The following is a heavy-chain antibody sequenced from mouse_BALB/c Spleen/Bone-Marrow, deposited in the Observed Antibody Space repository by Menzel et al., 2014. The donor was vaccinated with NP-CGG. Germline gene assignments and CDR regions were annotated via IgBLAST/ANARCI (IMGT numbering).Heavy chain of an antibody. J-gene: IGHJ1*01. CDR3: ARRCGSLWYFDV. V-gene: IGHV1-7*01. CDR1: GYTFTNYW. Sequence: VQLQESGAELAKPGASVKMSCKASGYTFTNYWMHWVKQRPGQGLEWIGYINPSSGYTEYNQKFKDKATLTADKSSSTAYMQLNILTSEDSAVYYCARRCGSLWYFDVWGAGTTVTGSS. D-gene: IGHD1-1*01. CDR2: INPSSGYT.